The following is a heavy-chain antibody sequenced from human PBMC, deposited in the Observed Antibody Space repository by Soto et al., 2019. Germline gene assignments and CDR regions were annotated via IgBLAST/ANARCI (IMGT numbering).Heavy chain of an antibody. CDR1: GTIFSSYT. Sequence: QVQLVQSGAEVKKPGSSVRVSCKASGTIFSSYTISWVRQAPGQGLEWMGRIIPILGETNSAQKFKDRVTLTAGQSTHTAYMELTSLRLETTAVYYCARGLGGRMDDWGQGTTVTVSS. J-gene: IGHJ6*02. V-gene: IGHV1-69*08. D-gene: IGHD3-16*01. CDR3: ARGLGGRMDD. CDR2: IIPILGET.